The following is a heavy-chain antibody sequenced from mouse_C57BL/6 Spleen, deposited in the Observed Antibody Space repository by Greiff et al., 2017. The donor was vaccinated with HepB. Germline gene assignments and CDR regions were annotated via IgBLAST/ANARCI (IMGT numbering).Heavy chain of an antibody. CDR2: INPNYGTT. CDR3: ASDTTVVATRYYYAMDY. V-gene: IGHV1-39*01. CDR1: GYSFTDYN. J-gene: IGHJ4*01. D-gene: IGHD1-1*01. Sequence: LVESGPELVKPGASVKISCKASGYSFTDYNMNWVKQSNGKSLEWIGVINPNYGTTSYNQKFKGKATLTVDQSSSTAYMQLNSLTSEDSAVYYCASDTTVVATRYYYAMDYWGQGTSVTVSS.